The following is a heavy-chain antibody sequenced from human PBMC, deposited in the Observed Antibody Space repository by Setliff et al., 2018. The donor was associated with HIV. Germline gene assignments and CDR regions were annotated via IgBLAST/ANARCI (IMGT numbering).Heavy chain of an antibody. CDR3: ARSPRYSSGWYDSYFDQ. CDR2: IIPIFGTA. V-gene: IGHV1-69*13. CDR1: GDTFRTDA. D-gene: IGHD6-19*01. J-gene: IGHJ4*02. Sequence: GASVKVSCKTSGDTFRTDAISWVRQAPGQGLEWMGGIIPIFGTANYAQKFQGRVTITADESTSTAYMELSSLRSDDTAVYYCARSPRYSSGWYDSYFDQWGQGTLVTVSS.